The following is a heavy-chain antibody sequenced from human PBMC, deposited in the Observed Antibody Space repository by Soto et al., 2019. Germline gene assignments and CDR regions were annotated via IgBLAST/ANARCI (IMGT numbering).Heavy chain of an antibody. V-gene: IGHV3-33*01. CDR2: IWYDGSNK. CDR1: GFTFRNYG. J-gene: IGHJ5*02. CDR3: ARDVRSRRYDL. D-gene: IGHD3-10*02. Sequence: QVQLVESGEGVVQPGRSLRLSCAASGFTFRNYGMHWVRQAPGKGLEWLAVIWYDGSNKYYADSVKGRFTISRDNSKNTLYLEMNSLRDEDTAVYYCARDVRSRRYDLWGQGTLVIVSS.